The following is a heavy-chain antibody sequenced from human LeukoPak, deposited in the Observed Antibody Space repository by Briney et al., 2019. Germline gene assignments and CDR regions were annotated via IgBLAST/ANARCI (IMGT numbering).Heavy chain of an antibody. J-gene: IGHJ4*02. CDR2: IIPIFDTA. V-gene: IGHV1-69*13. CDR3: ARGKLSDFWSGSGYYFDY. D-gene: IGHD3-3*01. CDR1: GGTFSSYA. Sequence: ASVEVSCKASGGTFSSYAISWVRQAPGQGLEWMGGIIPIFDTANYAQKFQGRVTITADESTSTAYMELSSLRSEDTAVYYCARGKLSDFWSGSGYYFDYWGQGTLVTVSS.